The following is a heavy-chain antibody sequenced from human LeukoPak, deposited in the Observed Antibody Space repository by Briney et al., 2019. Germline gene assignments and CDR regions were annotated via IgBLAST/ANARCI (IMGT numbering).Heavy chain of an antibody. CDR3: ARAPRTMEMATTTGPYYYYYMDV. J-gene: IGHJ6*03. CDR1: GGSISSYY. V-gene: IGHV4-59*01. Sequence: PSETLSLTCTVSGGSISSYYWSWIRQPPGKGLEWIGYIYYSGSTNYNPSLKSRVTISVDTSKNQFSLKLSSVTAADTAVYYCARAPRTMEMATTTGPYYYYYMDVWGKGTTVTVSS. D-gene: IGHD5-24*01. CDR2: IYYSGST.